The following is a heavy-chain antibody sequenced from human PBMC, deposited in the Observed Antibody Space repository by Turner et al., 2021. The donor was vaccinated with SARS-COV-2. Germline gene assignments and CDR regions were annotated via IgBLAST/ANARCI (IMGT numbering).Heavy chain of an antibody. CDR1: GGSISSSSYY. CDR2: IYYSGST. D-gene: IGHD4-4*01. J-gene: IGHJ6*02. V-gene: IGHV4-39*01. CDR3: ATEMTTVTLYYYYGMDV. Sequence: QLQLQESGPGLVKPSETLSLTCTVSGGSISSSSYYWGWIRQPPGKGLEWIGSIYYSGSTSYNPSLKSRVTISVDTSKNQFTLKLSSVTAADTAVYYCATEMTTVTLYYYYGMDVWGQGTTVTVSS.